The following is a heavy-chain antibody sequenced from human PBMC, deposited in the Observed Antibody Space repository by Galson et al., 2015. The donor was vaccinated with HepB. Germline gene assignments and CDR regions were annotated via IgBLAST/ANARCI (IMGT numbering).Heavy chain of an antibody. CDR2: IYSGGST. CDR1: GFTVSSNY. V-gene: IGHV3-53*01. J-gene: IGHJ4*02. Sequence: SLRLSCAASGFTVSSNYMSWVRQAPGKGLEWVSVIYSGGSTYYADSVKGRFTISRDNSKNTLYLQMNSLRAEDTAVYYCARSPEGVVVAATSYYFDYWGQGTLVTVSS. D-gene: IGHD2-15*01. CDR3: ARSPEGVVVAATSYYFDY.